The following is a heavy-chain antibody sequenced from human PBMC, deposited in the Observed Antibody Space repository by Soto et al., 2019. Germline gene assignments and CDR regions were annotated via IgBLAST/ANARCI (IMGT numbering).Heavy chain of an antibody. CDR1: GGSISSSHW. J-gene: IGHJ4*02. D-gene: IGHD3-16*01. CDR2: IYHSGST. Sequence: QVQLQESGPGLVKPSGTLSLSCAVSGGSISSSHWWTWVRQPPGKGLEWIGEIYHSGSTNCNPSLKSRVTISGDTSRNQFSLNLSSVTAADTAVYYCASSGGGEDYWGQGILVTVSS. CDR3: ASSGGGEDY. V-gene: IGHV4-4*02.